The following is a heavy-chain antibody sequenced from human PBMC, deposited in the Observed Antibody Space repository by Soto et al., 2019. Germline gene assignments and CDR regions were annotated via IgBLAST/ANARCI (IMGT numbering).Heavy chain of an antibody. CDR3: ARPKGYISEWYSFEI. Sequence: GSVXVSFKSALYTFTYYYRHGGLRAPGQGFEGMGRISPKSGGANYAQKFQGRVTMTWDTSLNTAYMELSSLITEDTAVYYCARPKGYISEWYSFEIWGQGTQVTVSS. V-gene: IGHV1-2*02. CDR1: LYTFTYYY. J-gene: IGHJ4*02. CDR2: ISPKSGGA. D-gene: IGHD3-22*01.